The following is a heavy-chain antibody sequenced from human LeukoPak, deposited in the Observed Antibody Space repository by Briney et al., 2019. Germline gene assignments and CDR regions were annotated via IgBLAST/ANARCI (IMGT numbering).Heavy chain of an antibody. V-gene: IGHV3-66*01. J-gene: IGHJ4*02. D-gene: IGHD6-19*01. CDR2: IYSGGST. CDR1: GFIFSTYG. CDR3: ARDVTYSSGWYYFDY. Sequence: GGSLRLSCAASGFIFSTYGIHWVRQAPGKGLEWVSVIYSGGSTYYADSVKGRFTISRDNSKNTLYLQMNSLRAEDTAVYYCARDVTYSSGWYYFDYWGQGTLVTVSS.